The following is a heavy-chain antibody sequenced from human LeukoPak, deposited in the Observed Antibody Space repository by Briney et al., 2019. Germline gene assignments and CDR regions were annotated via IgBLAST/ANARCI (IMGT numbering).Heavy chain of an antibody. CDR3: ARGDDDGDHRGLHWFYP. CDR1: GGSITRGTSY. D-gene: IGHD4-17*01. Sequence: SETLSLPCTVSGGSITRGTSYWSWIRQPGGKGLEWIGRIYHSGSTNYSPSLKSRVTISIDTSKNQFSLKLSSVTAADTAVYYCARGDDDGDHRGLHWFYPWGRGTLVTVSS. V-gene: IGHV4-61*02. J-gene: IGHJ5*02. CDR2: IYHSGST.